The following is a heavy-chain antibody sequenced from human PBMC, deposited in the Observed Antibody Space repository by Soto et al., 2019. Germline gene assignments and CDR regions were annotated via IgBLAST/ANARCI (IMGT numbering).Heavy chain of an antibody. V-gene: IGHV3-33*01. J-gene: IGHJ3*02. D-gene: IGHD2-21*02. CDR3: ARGGVGDDVGAFDI. CDR1: GFTFSSYG. Sequence: QVQLVESGGGVVQPGRSLRLSCAASGFTFSSYGMHWVRQAPGKGLEWVAVIWYDGRNKYYADSVKGRFTISRDNSKNTLDLQMNSLRAEDTAVYYCARGGVGDDVGAFDICGQGTMVTVSS. CDR2: IWYDGRNK.